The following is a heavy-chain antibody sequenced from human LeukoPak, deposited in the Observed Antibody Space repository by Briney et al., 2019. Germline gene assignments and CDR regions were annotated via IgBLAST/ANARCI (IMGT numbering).Heavy chain of an antibody. V-gene: IGHV4-59*01. CDR3: ARTYYDFWSGYAVSTWLDP. D-gene: IGHD3-3*01. CDR1: GGSISSYY. J-gene: IGHJ5*02. CDR2: IYYSGST. Sequence: ASETLSLTCTVSGGSISSYYWSWIRQPPGKGLEWIGYIYYSGSTNYNPSLKSRVTISVDTSKNQFSLKLSSVTAADTAVYYCARTYYDFWSGYAVSTWLDPWGQGTLVTVSS.